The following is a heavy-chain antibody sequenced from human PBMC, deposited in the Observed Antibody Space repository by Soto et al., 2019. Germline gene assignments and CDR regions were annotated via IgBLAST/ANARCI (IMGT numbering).Heavy chain of an antibody. Sequence: QVHLVESGGGVVQPGRSLRLSCAASGFAFSLYGIHWVRQAPGKGLEWLAIIWYDGSDKYYADSVKGRFTISRDNSKNTLYLQISSLRAEDTAVYYCARGTGHYYYGMDVWGQGTTLTVSS. J-gene: IGHJ6*02. CDR2: IWYDGSDK. CDR1: GFAFSLYG. D-gene: IGHD1-1*01. CDR3: ARGTGHYYYGMDV. V-gene: IGHV3-33*01.